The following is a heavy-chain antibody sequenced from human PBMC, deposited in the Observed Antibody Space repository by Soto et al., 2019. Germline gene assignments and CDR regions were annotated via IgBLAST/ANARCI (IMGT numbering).Heavy chain of an antibody. CDR1: GGSISSYY. J-gene: IGHJ2*01. D-gene: IGHD6-13*01. CDR3: ARRRATGTGYFDP. Sequence: QVQLQESGPGLVKPSETLSLTCTVSGGSISSYYWSWIRQPPGERLEWIGYIHYSGSTNYNPSLKTRVTISVDTSKNQFSLKLSSVTAADTAVYYCARRRATGTGYFDPWGRGTLVTVSS. CDR2: IHYSGST. V-gene: IGHV4-59*01.